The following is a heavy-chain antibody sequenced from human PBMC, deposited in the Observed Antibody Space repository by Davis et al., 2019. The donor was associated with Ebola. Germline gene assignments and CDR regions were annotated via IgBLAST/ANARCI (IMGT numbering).Heavy chain of an antibody. CDR2: ISGSGGST. D-gene: IGHD2-2*01. CDR3: AKGYCSSSSCYYHGFDY. V-gene: IGHV3-23*01. J-gene: IGHJ4*02. CDR1: GFTFSSYA. Sequence: GESLKISCAASGFTFSSYAMSWVRQAPGKGLEWVSAISGSGGSTYYADSVKGRFTISRDNSKNTLYLQMNSLRAEDMAVYYCAKGYCSSSSCYYHGFDYWGQGTLVTVSS.